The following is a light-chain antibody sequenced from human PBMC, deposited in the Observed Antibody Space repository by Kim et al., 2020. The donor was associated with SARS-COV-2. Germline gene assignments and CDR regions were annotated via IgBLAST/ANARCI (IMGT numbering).Light chain of an antibody. J-gene: IGLJ2*01. CDR3: QVWDSSSAF. CDR1: NIGGKN. CDR2: RDS. Sequence: GALGQTATITCEGYNIGGKNVHWYQQKPGQAPVVVIYRDSTRPSGIPERFSGSNSGNTATLTIRRAQAGDEADYHCQVWDSSSAFFGGGTQLTVL. V-gene: IGLV3-9*01.